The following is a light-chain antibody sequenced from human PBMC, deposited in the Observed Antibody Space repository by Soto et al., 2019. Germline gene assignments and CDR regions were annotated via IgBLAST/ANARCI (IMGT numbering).Light chain of an antibody. Sequence: DIQMTQSPSSLSASVGDRFTITFQASQDISNYLNWYQQKPGKAPKLLIYDASNLETGVPSRFSGSGSGTDFTLTISSLQPEDFATYYCLHDYNYPYTFGQGTKVDI. J-gene: IGKJ2*01. CDR1: QDISNY. CDR2: DAS. V-gene: IGKV1-33*01. CDR3: LHDYNYPYT.